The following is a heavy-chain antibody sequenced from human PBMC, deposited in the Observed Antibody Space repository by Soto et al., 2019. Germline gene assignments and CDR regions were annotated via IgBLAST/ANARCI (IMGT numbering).Heavy chain of an antibody. Sequence: GGSLRLSCAASGFTVSSNYMSWVRQAPGKVLEWVSIIYSGGSTYYADSVKGRFTISRHNPKNTLYLQMNSLRGEDTAVYYCARSLNYYYYLDVWGKGTTVTVSS. CDR3: ARSLNYYYYLDV. J-gene: IGHJ6*03. CDR2: IYSGGST. V-gene: IGHV3-53*04. CDR1: GFTVSSNY. D-gene: IGHD3-16*02.